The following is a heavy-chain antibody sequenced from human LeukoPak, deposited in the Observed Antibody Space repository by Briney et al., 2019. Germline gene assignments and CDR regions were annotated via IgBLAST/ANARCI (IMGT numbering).Heavy chain of an antibody. V-gene: IGHV4-61*02. Sequence: SETLSLTCTVSGGSISSGSYYWSWIRQPAGKGLEWIGRIYTSGSTNYNPSLKSRVTISVDTSKNQFSLKLSSVTAADTAVYYCAREGVAARFRWFDPWGQGTLVTVSS. CDR2: IYTSGST. D-gene: IGHD6-6*01. J-gene: IGHJ5*02. CDR1: GGSISSGSYY. CDR3: AREGVAARFRWFDP.